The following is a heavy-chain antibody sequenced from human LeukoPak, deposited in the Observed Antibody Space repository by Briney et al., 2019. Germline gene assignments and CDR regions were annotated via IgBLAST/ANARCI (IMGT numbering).Heavy chain of an antibody. CDR2: ISGSGGST. J-gene: IGHJ4*02. V-gene: IGHV3-23*01. CDR3: ARAGGSTVSHSDY. CDR1: GFTFSSYA. Sequence: GGSLRLSCAASGFTFSSYAMSWVRQAPGKGLEWVSAISGSGGSTYYADSVKGRFTTSRDNSKNTLYLQMNSLRAEDTAVYYCARAGGSTVSHSDYWGQGTLVTVSS. D-gene: IGHD4-17*01.